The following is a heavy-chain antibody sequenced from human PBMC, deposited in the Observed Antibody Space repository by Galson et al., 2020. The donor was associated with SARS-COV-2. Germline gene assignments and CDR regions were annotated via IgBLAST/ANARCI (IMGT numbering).Heavy chain of an antibody. CDR1: GGTFSSYA. CDR3: ARDGERGSSWYYFDY. CDR2: IIPIFGTA. V-gene: IGHV1-69*13. J-gene: IGHJ4*02. Sequence: SVKVSCKASGGTFSSYAISWVRQAPGQGLEWMGGIIPIFGTANYAQKFQGRVTITADESTSTAYMELSSLRSEDTAVYYCARDGERGSSWYYFDYWGQGTLVTVSS. D-gene: IGHD6-13*01.